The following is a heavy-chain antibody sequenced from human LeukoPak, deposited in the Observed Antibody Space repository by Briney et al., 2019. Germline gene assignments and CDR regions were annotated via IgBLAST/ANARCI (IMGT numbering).Heavy chain of an antibody. CDR1: GFTFDDYG. V-gene: IGHV3-20*04. Sequence: GGSLRLSCAAFGFTFDDYGMSWVRQAPGKGLEWVSGINWNGGSTGYADSVKGRFTISRDNAKNSLYLQMNSLRAEDTALYYCARGARWYSSGWSCFDYWGQGTLVTVSS. CDR3: ARGARWYSSGWSCFDY. J-gene: IGHJ4*02. D-gene: IGHD6-19*01. CDR2: INWNGGST.